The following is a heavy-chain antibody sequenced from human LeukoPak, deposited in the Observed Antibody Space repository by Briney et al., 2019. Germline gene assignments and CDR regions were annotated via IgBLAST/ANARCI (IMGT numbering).Heavy chain of an antibody. CDR2: INHSGST. CDR1: GGSFSGYY. D-gene: IGHD2-15*01. J-gene: IGHJ6*02. CDR3: ARQLCSGGSCRRPSYYYYYGMDV. V-gene: IGHV4-34*01. Sequence: SETLSLTCAVYGGSFSGYYWSWIRQPPGKGLEWIGEINHSGSTNYNPSRKSRVTISVDTSKNQFSLKLSSVTAADTAVYYCARQLCSGGSCRRPSYYYYYGMDVWGQGTTVTVSS.